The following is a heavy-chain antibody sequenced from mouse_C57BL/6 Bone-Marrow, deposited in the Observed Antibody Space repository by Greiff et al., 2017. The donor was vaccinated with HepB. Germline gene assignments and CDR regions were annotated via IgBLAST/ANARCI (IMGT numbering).Heavy chain of an antibody. Sequence: MQLKQSVAELVRPGASVKLSCTASGFNIKNTYMHWVKQRPEQGLEWIGRIDPANGNTKYAPKFQGKATITADTSSNTAYLQLSSLTSEDTAIYYCALYYYGSSPYYFDYWGQGTTLTVSS. CDR2: IDPANGNT. V-gene: IGHV14-3*01. D-gene: IGHD1-1*01. CDR3: ALYYYGSSPYYFDY. CDR1: GFNIKNTY. J-gene: IGHJ2*01.